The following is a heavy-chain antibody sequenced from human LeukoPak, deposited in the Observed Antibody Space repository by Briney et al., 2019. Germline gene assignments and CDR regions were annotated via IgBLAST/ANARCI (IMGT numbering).Heavy chain of an antibody. J-gene: IGHJ4*02. V-gene: IGHV3-23*01. CDR2: IGSGGFDT. Sequence: GGSLRLSCVASGLTFSSYAMSWVRQAPGKGLEWVSAIGSGGFDTHYADSVRGRFTISRDNSKTTLYLQMNSLRAEDTALYYCAKYFSTSASRNFDSWGQGILVSVSS. CDR1: GLTFSSYA. CDR3: AKYFSTSASRNFDS. D-gene: IGHD2-15*01.